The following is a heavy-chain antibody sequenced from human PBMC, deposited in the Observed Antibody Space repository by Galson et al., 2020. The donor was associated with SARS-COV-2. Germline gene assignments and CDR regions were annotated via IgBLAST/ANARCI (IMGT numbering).Heavy chain of an antibody. CDR1: GFTISSYT. Sequence: SCAASGFTISSYTMHWVRQAPGKVLEWVAAMSYDGSSQAYTDPVKGRFTISRHNSNNTLFLHMNILRPGDTAVEFCTRSHVAPGISGLDVWGQGTTVTVSS. J-gene: IGHJ6*02. CDR2: MSYDGSSQ. V-gene: IGHV3-30-3*01. CDR3: TRSHVAPGISGLDV. D-gene: IGHD5-12*01.